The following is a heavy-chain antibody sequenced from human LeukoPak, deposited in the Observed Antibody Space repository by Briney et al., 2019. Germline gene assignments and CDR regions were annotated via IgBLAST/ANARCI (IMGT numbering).Heavy chain of an antibody. CDR2: MYYSGST. CDR3: ARDQVGGTWYFDL. D-gene: IGHD1-26*01. V-gene: IGHV4-59*01. J-gene: IGHJ2*01. CDR1: GGSISTYY. Sequence: SETLSLTCTVSGGSISTYYWSWIRQPPGKGLEWIGYMYYSGSTNYNPSLKSRITISVDRSKNQFSLKLSSVTAADTAVYYCARDQVGGTWYFDLWGRGTLVTVSS.